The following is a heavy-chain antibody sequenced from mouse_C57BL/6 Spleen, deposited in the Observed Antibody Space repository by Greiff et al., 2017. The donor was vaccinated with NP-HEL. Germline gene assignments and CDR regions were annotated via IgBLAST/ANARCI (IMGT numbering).Heavy chain of an antibody. J-gene: IGHJ3*01. CDR1: GFTFSDYG. CDR3: ARPGHDYEGFAY. V-gene: IGHV5-17*01. CDR2: ISSGSSTS. Sequence: EVKLVESGGGLVKPGGSLKLSCAASGFTFSDYGMHWVRQAPEKGLEWVAYISSGSSTSYYADTVKGRFTISRDNAKNTLFLQMTSLRSEDTAMYYCARPGHDYEGFAYWGQGTLVTVSA. D-gene: IGHD2-4*01.